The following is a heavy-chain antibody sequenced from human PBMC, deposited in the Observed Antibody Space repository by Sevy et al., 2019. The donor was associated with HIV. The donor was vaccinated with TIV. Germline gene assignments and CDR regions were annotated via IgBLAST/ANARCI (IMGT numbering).Heavy chain of an antibody. V-gene: IGHV3-7*01. CDR3: TSILPAGVPAEYFQH. CDR2: INQGGSQE. Sequence: GGSLILSCAASGLTFSSYWMTWVRQAPGKGLEWVANINQGGSQEYYVDSVKGRFTISRDNAKNSLYLQMNSLRAEDTAVYYCTSILPAGVPAEYFQHWGQGTLVTVSS. J-gene: IGHJ1*01. CDR1: GLTFSSYW. D-gene: IGHD2-2*01.